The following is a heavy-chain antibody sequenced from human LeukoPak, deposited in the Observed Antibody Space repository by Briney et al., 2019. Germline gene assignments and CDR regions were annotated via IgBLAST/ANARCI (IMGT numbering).Heavy chain of an antibody. D-gene: IGHD1-26*01. Sequence: ASVTVSCQASGYTFTSYYMHWVLQAPGQGLEWMGIINPSGGSTSYAQKFQGRVTMTRDTSTSTVYMELSSLRSEDTAVYYCARAEWELLSGFDYWGQGTLVTVSS. V-gene: IGHV1-46*01. CDR1: GYTFTSYY. J-gene: IGHJ4*02. CDR3: ARAEWELLSGFDY. CDR2: INPSGGST.